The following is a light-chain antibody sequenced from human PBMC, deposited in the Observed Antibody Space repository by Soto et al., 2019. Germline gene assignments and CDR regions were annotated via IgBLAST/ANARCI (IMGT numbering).Light chain of an antibody. J-gene: IGLJ1*01. V-gene: IGLV2-14*03. CDR2: DVG. CDR1: SSDVGEYKY. Sequence: SALTQPASVSGSPGQPITISCTESSSDVGEYKYVSWYQQHPGTAPRLIIYDVGNRPSGVSNRFSGSKSGSTASLTISGLQAEDEADYYCSAYTASIALYVFGAGAKVTVL. CDR3: SAYTASIALYV.